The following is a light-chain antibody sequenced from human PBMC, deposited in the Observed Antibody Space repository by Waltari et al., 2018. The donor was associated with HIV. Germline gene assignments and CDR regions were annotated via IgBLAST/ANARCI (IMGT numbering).Light chain of an antibody. CDR1: NNNVGGYNY. J-gene: IGLJ2*01. Sequence: QSALTQPASVSGSPGQSITIPCTGTNNNVGGYNYVSWYQQHPGKAPKLMIYDVSKRPSGVSNRFSGSKSVNTASLTISGLQAEDEADYFCCSYAAFSTVVFGGGTKLTVL. CDR3: CSYAAFSTVV. V-gene: IGLV2-23*02. CDR2: DVS.